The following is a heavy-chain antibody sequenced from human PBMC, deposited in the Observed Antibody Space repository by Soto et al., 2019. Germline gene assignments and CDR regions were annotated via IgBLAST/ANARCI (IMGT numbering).Heavy chain of an antibody. J-gene: IGHJ3*02. Sequence: PSERLSVTCTNSGGSVSIGSYYLSWIRQPSGKGLEWIGYIYYSGSTNYNPSLKSRVTRSVDTSKNQFSLKLSSVTAADTAVYYSARSLGVFGTVTLAFDIWGQGTMVTCSS. CDR1: GGSVSIGSYY. D-gene: IGHD4-17*01. CDR3: ARSLGVFGTVTLAFDI. V-gene: IGHV4-61*01. CDR2: IYYSGST.